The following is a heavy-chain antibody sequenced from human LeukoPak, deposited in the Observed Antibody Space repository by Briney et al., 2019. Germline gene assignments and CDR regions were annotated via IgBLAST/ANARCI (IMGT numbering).Heavy chain of an antibody. J-gene: IGHJ4*02. CDR1: GYTFTSYG. D-gene: IGHD5-18*01. CDR2: VSAYNGNT. V-gene: IGHV1-18*01. Sequence: ASVKVSCKASGYTFTSYGISWVRQAPGQGLEWMGWVSAYNGNTNYAQRLQGRVTMTTATSTSTAYMELSSLRSEDTAVYYCARDQSPRWIQLWTWTNWGQGALVTVSS. CDR3: ARDQSPRWIQLWTWTN.